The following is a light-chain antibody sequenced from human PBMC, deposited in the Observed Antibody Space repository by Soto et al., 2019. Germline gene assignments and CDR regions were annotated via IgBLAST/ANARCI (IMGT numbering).Light chain of an antibody. Sequence: DIQMTQSPSSLSASIGARVTITCRASQYIRSWLAWSQQNPGKAPTLLMFDTFSLESGVPSRFSGSRSGTEFTLTISSLQPDDDATYYCQQYNSYSPLTFGGGTKVEIK. J-gene: IGKJ4*01. V-gene: IGKV1-5*01. CDR3: QQYNSYSPLT. CDR2: DTF. CDR1: QYIRSW.